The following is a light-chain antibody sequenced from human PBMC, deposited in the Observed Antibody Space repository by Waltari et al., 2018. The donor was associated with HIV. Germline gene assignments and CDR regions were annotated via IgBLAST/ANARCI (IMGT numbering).Light chain of an antibody. CDR3: QQFNTYPLT. Sequence: AIQLTQSPSSLSASVRDRVTITCRASQGIRSALAWYQQKPGKAPNLLIYDASTLGSGVPSRFRGNGSGTDFTLTISSLQPEDFATYYCQQFNTYPLTFGGGTKVEIK. CDR2: DAS. CDR1: QGIRSA. V-gene: IGKV1-13*02. J-gene: IGKJ4*01.